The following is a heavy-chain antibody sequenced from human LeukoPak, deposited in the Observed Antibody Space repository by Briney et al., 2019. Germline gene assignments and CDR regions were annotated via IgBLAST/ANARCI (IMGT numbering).Heavy chain of an antibody. CDR3: ARDGGTGGPEYFQH. CDR2: IYSGGST. V-gene: IGHV3-53*01. Sequence: GGSLRLSCAASGFTVSSNYMSWVRQAPGKGLEWVSVIYSGGSTCYADSVKGRFTISRDNSKNTLYLQMNSLRAEDTAVYYCARDGGTGGPEYFQHWGQGTLVTVSS. D-gene: IGHD3-16*01. CDR1: GFTVSSNY. J-gene: IGHJ1*01.